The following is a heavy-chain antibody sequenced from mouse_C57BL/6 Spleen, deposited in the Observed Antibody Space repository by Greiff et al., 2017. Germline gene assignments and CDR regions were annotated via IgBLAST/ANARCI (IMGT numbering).Heavy chain of an antibody. D-gene: IGHD3-2*02. CDR1: GFTFSSYA. J-gene: IGHJ4*01. Sequence: EVKVVESGGGLVKPGGSLKLSCAASGFTFSSYAMSWVRQTPEKRLEWVATISDGGSYTYYPDNVKGRFTISRDNAKNNLYLQMSHLKSEDTAMYYCARDRGSGYDAMDYWGQGTSVTVSS. CDR2: ISDGGSYT. V-gene: IGHV5-4*01. CDR3: ARDRGSGYDAMDY.